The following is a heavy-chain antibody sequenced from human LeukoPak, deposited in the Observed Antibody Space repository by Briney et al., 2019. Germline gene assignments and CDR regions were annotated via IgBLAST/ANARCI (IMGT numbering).Heavy chain of an antibody. CDR1: GYTFTGYY. J-gene: IGHJ5*02. D-gene: IGHD3-22*01. Sequence: GASVKVSCKAPGYTFTGYYMHWVRQAPGQGLEWMGWMNPNSGNTGYAQKFQGRVTITRNTSISTAYMELSSLRSEDTAVYYCARGPVPNDSSGYYYVADWFDPWGQGTLVTVSS. CDR2: MNPNSGNT. CDR3: ARGPVPNDSSGYYYVADWFDP. V-gene: IGHV1-8*03.